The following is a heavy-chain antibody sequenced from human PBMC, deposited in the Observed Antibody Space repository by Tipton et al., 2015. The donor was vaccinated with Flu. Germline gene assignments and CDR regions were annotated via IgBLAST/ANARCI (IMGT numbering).Heavy chain of an antibody. V-gene: IGHV4-59*08. Sequence: TLSLTCTVSGGSITNYYWSWIRQTPGKGLEWIGYIYYTGTTNYNPSLKSRVTISVDTSRSQLYLKMSSLTAADTAVYYCARHIYAQLGPPYFDFWGQGTLVTVSS. J-gene: IGHJ4*02. CDR2: IYYTGTT. CDR3: ARHIYAQLGPPYFDF. D-gene: IGHD1-1*01. CDR1: GGSITNYY.